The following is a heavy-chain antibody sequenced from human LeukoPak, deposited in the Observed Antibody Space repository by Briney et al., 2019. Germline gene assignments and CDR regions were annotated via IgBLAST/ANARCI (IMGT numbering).Heavy chain of an antibody. J-gene: IGHJ4*02. D-gene: IGHD3-3*01. Sequence: GGSLRLSCVASGFTFSSYGMHWVRQAPGKGLEWVAVIWYDGSNKYYADSVKGRFTISRDNPKNTLYLQMNSLRAEDTAVYYCARDRQDLWSGYPKYYFDYWGQGTLVTVSS. CDR2: IWYDGSNK. CDR3: ARDRQDLWSGYPKYYFDY. V-gene: IGHV3-33*01. CDR1: GFTFSSYG.